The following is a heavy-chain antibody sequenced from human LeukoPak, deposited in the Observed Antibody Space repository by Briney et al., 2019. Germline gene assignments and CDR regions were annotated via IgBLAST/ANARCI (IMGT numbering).Heavy chain of an antibody. D-gene: IGHD3-10*01. J-gene: IGHJ5*02. CDR2: IYYSGST. V-gene: IGHV4-39*07. Sequence: SETLSLTCTVSGGSISSSNYYWGWIRQPPGKGLEWIGSIYYSGSTYYNPSLKSRVTISVDRSKNQFSLRLSSVTAADTAVYYCARDYRPNYYGSGSYYRWFDPWGQGTLVTVSS. CDR3: ARDYRPNYYGSGSYYRWFDP. CDR1: GGSISSSNYY.